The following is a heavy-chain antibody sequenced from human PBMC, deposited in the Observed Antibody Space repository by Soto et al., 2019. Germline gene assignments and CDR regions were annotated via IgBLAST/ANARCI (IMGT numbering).Heavy chain of an antibody. V-gene: IGHV4-39*01. D-gene: IGHD4-4*01. Sequence: SETLSLTCTVSGGSISSSSYYWGWIRQPPGKGLEWIGSIYYSGSTYYKTSLKSRVTISVDTSKNQFSLKLSSVTAADTAVYYCAGTTRYSWFDPWGQGTLVTVSS. CDR2: IYYSGST. J-gene: IGHJ5*02. CDR1: GGSISSSSYY. CDR3: AGTTRYSWFDP.